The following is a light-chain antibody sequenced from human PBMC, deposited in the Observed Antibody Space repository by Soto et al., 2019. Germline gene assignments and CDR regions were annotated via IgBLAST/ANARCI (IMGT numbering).Light chain of an antibody. Sequence: EIVMTQSPATLSVSRGERATLSCRANQAISSNLAWYQQKPGQAPRLLIYGASTRATGIPDRFSGSGSGTEFTLTISSLQSEDFAVYYCQHYNNWPPYTFGQGTRLEIK. CDR1: QAISSN. CDR2: GAS. J-gene: IGKJ5*01. CDR3: QHYNNWPPYT. V-gene: IGKV3-15*01.